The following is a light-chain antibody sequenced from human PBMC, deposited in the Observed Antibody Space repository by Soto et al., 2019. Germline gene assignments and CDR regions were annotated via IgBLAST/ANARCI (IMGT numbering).Light chain of an antibody. J-gene: IGLJ1*01. Sequence: QSVLTQPASVSGSPGQSITISCTGTSSDVGGYNFVPWYQQHPDKAPKLMIYDVTNRPSGVSNRFSGSKSGNTASLTISGLQAEDEADYYCSSYTSISIYVFETGTTVTVL. CDR3: SSYTSISIYV. CDR1: SSDVGGYNF. V-gene: IGLV2-14*01. CDR2: DVT.